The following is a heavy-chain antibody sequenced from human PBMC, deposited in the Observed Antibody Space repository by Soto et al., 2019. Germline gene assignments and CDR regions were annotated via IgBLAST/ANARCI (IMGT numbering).Heavy chain of an antibody. J-gene: IGHJ4*02. D-gene: IGHD3-10*01. V-gene: IGHV1-69*13. CDR3: ASSYGSGSYYYFDY. CDR1: GGTFSSYA. Sequence: SVKVSCKASGGTFSSYAISWVRQAPGQGLEWMGGIIPIFGTANYAQKFQGRVTITADESTSTAYMELSSLRSEDTAVYYCASSYGSGSYYYFDYWSQGTLVTVSS. CDR2: IIPIFGTA.